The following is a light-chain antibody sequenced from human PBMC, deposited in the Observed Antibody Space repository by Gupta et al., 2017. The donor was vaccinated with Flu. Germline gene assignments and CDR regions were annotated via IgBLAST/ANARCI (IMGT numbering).Light chain of an antibody. CDR3: QQFNTYPRT. V-gene: IGKV1-5*03. J-gene: IGKJ1*01. Sequence: PSTLSASVGDRVTITCRASQNISNWLAWYQQKPGTAPKVLIYRASGLESGVPTRFSGSGSGTDFILTINSLQPDDFATYYCQQFNTYPRTFGQGTRVEIK. CDR1: QNISNW. CDR2: RAS.